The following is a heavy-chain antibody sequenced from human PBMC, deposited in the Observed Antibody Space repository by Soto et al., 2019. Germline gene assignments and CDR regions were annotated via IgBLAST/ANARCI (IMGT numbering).Heavy chain of an antibody. J-gene: IGHJ4*02. Sequence: SETLSLTCAVYGGSFSGYYWSWIRQPPGKGLEWIGEINHSGSTNYNPSLKSRVTISVDTSKNQFSLKLSSVTAADTAVYYCARASTNCSGGSCYSEPDWFDYWGQGTLVTVSS. CDR2: INHSGST. V-gene: IGHV4-34*01. D-gene: IGHD2-15*01. CDR1: GGSFSGYY. CDR3: ARASTNCSGGSCYSEPDWFDY.